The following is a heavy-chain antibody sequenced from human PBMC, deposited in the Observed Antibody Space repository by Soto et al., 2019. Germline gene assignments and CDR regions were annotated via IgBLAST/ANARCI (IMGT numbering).Heavy chain of an antibody. CDR1: GFTFSSHE. V-gene: IGHV3-48*03. CDR3: TRDRSLIFAVPPYGMDV. J-gene: IGHJ6*02. D-gene: IGHD3-3*01. Sequence: GGSLRLSCAVSGFTFSSHEMNWVRQAPGKGPEWVSRINKNGGSTTYADSVKGRFTITRDNARDSLYLHMNSLRVEDTAVYYCTRDRSLIFAVPPYGMDVWGQGTTVTVSS. CDR2: INKNGGST.